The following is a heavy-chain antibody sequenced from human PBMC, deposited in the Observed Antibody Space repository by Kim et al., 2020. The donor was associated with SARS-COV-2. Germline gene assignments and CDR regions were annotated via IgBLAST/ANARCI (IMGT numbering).Heavy chain of an antibody. J-gene: IGHJ4*02. CDR1: GFTFSSYC. Sequence: GGSLRLSCAASGFTFSSYCMHWIRQAPGKGLEWVAVITYDGSTKYYADSVKGRFTISRDNSKNTLYLQMNSLRAEDTAVYYCASDERYYDSSGYSSNFDYWGQGTLVTVSS. V-gene: IGHV3-33*05. CDR3: ASDERYYDSSGYSSNFDY. D-gene: IGHD3-22*01. CDR2: ITYDGSTK.